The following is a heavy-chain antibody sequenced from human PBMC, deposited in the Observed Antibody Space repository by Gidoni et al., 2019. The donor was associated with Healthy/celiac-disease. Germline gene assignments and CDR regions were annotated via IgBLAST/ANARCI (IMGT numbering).Heavy chain of an antibody. J-gene: IGHJ6*02. Sequence: LEWVAVISYDGSNKYYADSVKGRFTISRDNSKNTLYLQMNSLSAEDTAVYYCARDPTYDDGWSGRQVYYYDGMDVWGQGTTVTVSS. CDR2: ISYDGSNK. CDR3: ARDPTYDDGWSGRQVYYYDGMDV. D-gene: IGHD3-3*01. V-gene: IGHV3-30-3*01.